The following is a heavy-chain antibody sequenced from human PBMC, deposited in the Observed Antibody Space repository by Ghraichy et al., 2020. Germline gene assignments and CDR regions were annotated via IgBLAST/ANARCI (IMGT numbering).Heavy chain of an antibody. V-gene: IGHV3-11*06. CDR1: GFTFSDYY. CDR3: VRGLEAAAGYYFDF. Sequence: RGSLRLSCVASGFTFSDYYVGWVRQAPGKGLQWVSYINRNGYTNYADSVKGRFTISRDNAKNSVFLQMNSLRAEDTAVYFCVRGLEAAAGYYFDFWGQGTLVTVSS. J-gene: IGHJ4*02. D-gene: IGHD6-13*01. CDR2: INRNGYT.